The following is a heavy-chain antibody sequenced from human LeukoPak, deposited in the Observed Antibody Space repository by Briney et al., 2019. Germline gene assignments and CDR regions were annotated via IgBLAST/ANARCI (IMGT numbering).Heavy chain of an antibody. CDR2: IYPGDSDT. J-gene: IGHJ4*02. Sequence: GESLKISCKGSGYSFTNYWIDWVRQMPGKGLEWMGIIYPGDSDTRYSPSFQVQVTFSVDTSTSTVYLQWSSLKASDTAIYYCARFALSSSLDYWGQGTLVTVSP. CDR3: ARFALSSSLDY. CDR1: GYSFTNYW. D-gene: IGHD6-13*01. V-gene: IGHV5-51*01.